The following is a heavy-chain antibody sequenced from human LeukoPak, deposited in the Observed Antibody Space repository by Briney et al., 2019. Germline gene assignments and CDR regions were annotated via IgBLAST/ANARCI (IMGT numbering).Heavy chain of an antibody. CDR2: IYYSGST. V-gene: IGHV4-39*07. J-gene: IGHJ3*02. CDR1: GGSISSSSYY. CDR3: AREEEIDFWSGYYRRLGAFDI. D-gene: IGHD3-3*01. Sequence: PSETLSLTCTVSGGSISSSSYYWGWIRQPPGKGLEWIGSIYYSGSTYYNPSLKSRVTISVDTSKNQFSLKLSSVTAADTAVYYCAREEEIDFWSGYYRRLGAFDIWGQGTMVTVSS.